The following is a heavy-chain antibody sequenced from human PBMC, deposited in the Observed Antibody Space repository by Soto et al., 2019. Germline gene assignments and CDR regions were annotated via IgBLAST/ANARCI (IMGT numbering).Heavy chain of an antibody. Sequence: GGSLRLSCAASGFTFSSYGMHWVRQAPGKGLEWVAVIWYDGSNKYYADSVKGRFTISRDNSKNTLYLQMNSLRAEDMAVYYCARDRIVVVPNYYMDVWGKGTTVTVSS. D-gene: IGHD2-2*01. CDR3: ARDRIVVVPNYYMDV. J-gene: IGHJ6*03. CDR1: GFTFSSYG. CDR2: IWYDGSNK. V-gene: IGHV3-33*01.